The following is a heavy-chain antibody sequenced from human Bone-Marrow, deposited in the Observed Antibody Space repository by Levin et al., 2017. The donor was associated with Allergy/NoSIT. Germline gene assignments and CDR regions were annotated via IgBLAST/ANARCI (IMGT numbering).Heavy chain of an antibody. D-gene: IGHD3-22*01. V-gene: IGHV3-30*03. J-gene: IGHJ6*03. CDR1: GFTFSSYA. CDR3: ARSHDSRDYYYMDV. Sequence: PGGSLRLSCDASGFTFSSYAMHWVRQAPGKGLEGVAVISYDGSTKYYADSMEGRFTISRDNSKNTLYLQMNSLRAEDTAQYFCARSHDSRDYYYMDVWGKGTTVTVSS. CDR2: ISYDGSTK.